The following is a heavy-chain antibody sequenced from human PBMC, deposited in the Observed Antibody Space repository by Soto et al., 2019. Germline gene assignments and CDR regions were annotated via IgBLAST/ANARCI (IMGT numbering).Heavy chain of an antibody. J-gene: IGHJ6*02. V-gene: IGHV4-34*01. D-gene: IGHD3-22*01. CDR3: ARGWYYYDSSGYRYYYYGMDV. CDR2: INHSGST. Sequence: SETLSLTCAVYGGYFSGYYWSWIRQPPGKGLEWIGEINHSGSTNYNPSLKSRVTISVDTSKNQSSLKLSSVTAADTAVYYCARGWYYYDSSGYRYYYYGMDVWGQGTTVTVSS. CDR1: GGYFSGYY.